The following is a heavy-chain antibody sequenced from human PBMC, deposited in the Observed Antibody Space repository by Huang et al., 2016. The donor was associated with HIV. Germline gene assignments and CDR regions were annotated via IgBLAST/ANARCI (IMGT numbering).Heavy chain of an antibody. V-gene: IGHV1-24*01. CDR2: FEPEEGET. J-gene: IGHJ3*02. D-gene: IGHD2-15*01. CDR1: GYTVSELS. Sequence: VQLVESGAELKKPGASVRVSCKVSGYTVSELSLHWVRQAPEKGLEWMGGFEPEEGETIDAQRWQGRVTMTEDTSTDTAYMELSSLRPEDTAVYYCATSTPDVGAGVLRSAFDIWGQGTMVTVSS. CDR3: ATSTPDVGAGVLRSAFDI.